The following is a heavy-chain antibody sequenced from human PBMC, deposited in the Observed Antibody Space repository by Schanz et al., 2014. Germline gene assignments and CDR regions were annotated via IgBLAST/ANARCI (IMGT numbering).Heavy chain of an antibody. CDR3: ATWSGTRLFHN. V-gene: IGHV4-4*02. Sequence: QVQLQESGPGLVKPSGTLSLTCVVSGGSISSGVWWTWARQSPGKGREWIGEDNHGGYTNYNPALKSRVTVAVNMSKNQFSLRRSSVTAADTAAYYCATWSGTRLFHNWGQGTLVTVSS. J-gene: IGHJ4*02. CDR2: DNHGGYT. D-gene: IGHD1-7*01. CDR1: GGSISSGVW.